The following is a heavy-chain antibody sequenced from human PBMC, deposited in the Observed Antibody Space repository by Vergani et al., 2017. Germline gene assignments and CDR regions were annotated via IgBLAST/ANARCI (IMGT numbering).Heavy chain of an antibody. Sequence: QVQLQQWGAGLLKPSETLSLTCTVSGGSISSYYWSWIRQPPGKGLEWIGYIYYSGSTNYNPSLKSRVTISVDTSKNQFSLKLSSVTAADTAVYYCARGDGDYVFGYYYYGMDVWGQGTTVTVSS. J-gene: IGHJ6*02. CDR3: ARGDGDYVFGYYYYGMDV. CDR1: GGSISSYY. D-gene: IGHD4-17*01. V-gene: IGHV4-59*01. CDR2: IYYSGST.